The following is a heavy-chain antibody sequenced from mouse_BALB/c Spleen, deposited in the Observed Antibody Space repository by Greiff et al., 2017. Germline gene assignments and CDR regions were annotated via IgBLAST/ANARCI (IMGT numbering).Heavy chain of an antibody. CDR3: ARREDGDAMDY. V-gene: IGHV1-5*01. CDR1: GYTFTSYW. Sequence: VQLQQSGTVLARPGASVKMSCKASGYTFTSYWMHWVKQRPGQGLEWIGAIYPGNSDTSYNQKFKGKAKLTAVTSTSTAYMELSSLTNEDSAVYFCARREDGDAMDYWGQGTSVTVSS. CDR2: IYPGNSDT. J-gene: IGHJ4*01.